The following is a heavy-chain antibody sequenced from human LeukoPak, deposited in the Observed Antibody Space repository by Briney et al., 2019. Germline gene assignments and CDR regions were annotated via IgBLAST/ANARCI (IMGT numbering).Heavy chain of an antibody. J-gene: IGHJ6*02. CDR2: INPNSGGT. CDR3: ARDTAMVTYYYYGMDV. V-gene: IGHV1-2*06. CDR1: GYTFTGYY. Sequence: GASVKVSCKASGYTFTGYYMHWVRQAPGQGLEWMGRINPNSGGTNYAQKFQGRVTMTRDTSISTAYMELSSLRSEDTAVYYCARDTAMVTYYYYGMDVWGQGTTVTVSS. D-gene: IGHD5-18*01.